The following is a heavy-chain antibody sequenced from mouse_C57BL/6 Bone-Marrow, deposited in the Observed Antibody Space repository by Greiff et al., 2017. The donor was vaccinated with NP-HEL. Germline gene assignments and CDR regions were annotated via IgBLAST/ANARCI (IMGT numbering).Heavy chain of an antibody. CDR3: AFYYYGSGLYAMDY. CDR1: GYSFTDYN. CDR2: INPNYGTT. V-gene: IGHV1-39*01. J-gene: IGHJ4*01. D-gene: IGHD1-1*01. Sequence: EVQVVESGPELVKPGASVKISCKASGYSFTDYNMNWVKQSHGKSLEWIGVINPNYGTTSYNQKFKGKATLTVDQSSSTAYMQLNSLTSEDSAVYYCAFYYYGSGLYAMDYWGQGTSVTVSS.